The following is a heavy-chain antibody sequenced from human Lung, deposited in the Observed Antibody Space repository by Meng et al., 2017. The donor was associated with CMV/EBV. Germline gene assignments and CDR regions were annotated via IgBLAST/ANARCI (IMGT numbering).Heavy chain of an antibody. CDR3: ARGYCSGGSCPVFDP. D-gene: IGHD2-15*01. J-gene: IGHJ5*02. CDR2: MNPNSGNT. V-gene: IGHV1-8*01. Sequence: AGGKKPGAPVKVSCKASGYTFTSYEINWVRQATGQGLEWMGWMNPNSGNTGYAQKFQGRVTMTRNTSISTAYMELSSLRSEDTAVYYCARGYCSGGSCPVFDPWGQGTLVTVSS. CDR1: GYTFTSYE.